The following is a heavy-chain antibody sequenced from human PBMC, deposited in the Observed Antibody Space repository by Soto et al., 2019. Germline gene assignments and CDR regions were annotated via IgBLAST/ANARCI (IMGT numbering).Heavy chain of an antibody. CDR2: IYYSGST. CDR3: ARSIAVDGPREGNWLDP. D-gene: IGHD6-19*01. Sequence: SETLSLTCTVSGGSISSGDYYWSWIRQPPGKGLEWIGYIYYSGSTYYNPSLKSQVTISVDTSKNQFSLKLSSVTAADTAVYYCARSIAVDGPREGNWLDPWGQGTLVTV. CDR1: GGSISSGDYY. V-gene: IGHV4-30-4*01. J-gene: IGHJ5*02.